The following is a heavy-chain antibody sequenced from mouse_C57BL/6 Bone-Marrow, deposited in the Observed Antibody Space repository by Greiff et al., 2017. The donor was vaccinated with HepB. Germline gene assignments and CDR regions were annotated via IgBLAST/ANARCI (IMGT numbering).Heavy chain of an antibody. Sequence: DVKLVESGPELVKPGASVKIPCKASGYTFTDYNMDWVKQSHGKSLEWIGDINPNNGGTIYNQKFKGKATLTVDKSSSTAYMELRSLTSEDTAVYYCARRDGYPAWFAYWGQGTLVTVSA. J-gene: IGHJ3*01. V-gene: IGHV1-18*01. CDR2: INPNNGGT. D-gene: IGHD2-3*01. CDR1: GYTFTDYN. CDR3: ARRDGYPAWFAY.